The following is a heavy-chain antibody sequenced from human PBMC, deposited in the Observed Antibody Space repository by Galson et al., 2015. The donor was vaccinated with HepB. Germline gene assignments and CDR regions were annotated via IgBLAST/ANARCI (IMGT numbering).Heavy chain of an antibody. D-gene: IGHD4-17*01. J-gene: IGHJ4*02. Sequence: SLRLSCAASGFTFSSYGMHWVRQAPGKGLEWVAAIWFDGTNEHYADSVKGRFTISRDNSENTLYLQMNNIRAEDTAVYFCARAYGACYPTATYYWGQGTLVTVSS. CDR3: ARAYGACYPTATYY. V-gene: IGHV3-33*01. CDR1: GFTFSSYG. CDR2: IWFDGTNE.